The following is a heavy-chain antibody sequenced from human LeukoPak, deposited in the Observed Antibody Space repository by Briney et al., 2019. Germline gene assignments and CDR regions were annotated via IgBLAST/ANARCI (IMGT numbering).Heavy chain of an antibody. CDR3: AKVSTANWFDP. Sequence: SETLSLTCAVSGYSISSGYYWGWIRQPPGKGLEWIGSIYHSGSTYYNPSLKSRVTISVDTSKNQFSLKLSSVTAADTAVYYCAKVSTANWFDPWGLGTLVTVSS. CDR2: IYHSGST. J-gene: IGHJ5*02. V-gene: IGHV4-38-2*01. CDR1: GYSISSGYY. D-gene: IGHD4-11*01.